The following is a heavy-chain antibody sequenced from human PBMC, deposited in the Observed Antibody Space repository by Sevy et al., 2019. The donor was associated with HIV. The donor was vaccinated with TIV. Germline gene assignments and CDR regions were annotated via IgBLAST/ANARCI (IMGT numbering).Heavy chain of an antibody. V-gene: IGHV3-7*01. D-gene: IGHD1-26*01. J-gene: IGHJ4*02. CDR1: GFTFGKYW. CDR3: ARDDGTYYYHY. Sequence: GGSLRLSCTASGFTFGKYWMGWVRQAPGKGLEWVANIKQDAGEKYYVDSVKGRFTISRGNAKNSLYLQMNSLRAEDTAVYFCARDDGTYYYHYWGQGTLVTVSS. CDR2: IKQDAGEK.